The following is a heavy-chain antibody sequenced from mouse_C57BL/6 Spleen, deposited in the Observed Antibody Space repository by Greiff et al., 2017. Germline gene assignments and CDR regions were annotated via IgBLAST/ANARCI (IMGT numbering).Heavy chain of an antibody. CDR2: IYPGDGDT. V-gene: IGHV1-82*01. CDR1: GYAFSSSW. J-gene: IGHJ4*01. D-gene: IGHD2-4*01. CDR3: ARGSYDYPLAMDY. Sequence: QVQLQQSGPELVKPGASVKISCKASGYAFSSSWMNWVKQRPGKGLEWIGRIYPGDGDTNYNGKFKGKATLTADKSSSTAYMQLSSLTSEDSAVYFCARGSYDYPLAMDYWGQGTSVTVSS.